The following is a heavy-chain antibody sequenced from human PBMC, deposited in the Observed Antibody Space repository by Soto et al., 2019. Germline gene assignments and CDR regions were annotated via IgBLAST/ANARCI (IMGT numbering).Heavy chain of an antibody. CDR3: ARAYGDYVFDY. CDR2: IYYSGST. D-gene: IGHD4-17*01. J-gene: IGHJ4*02. V-gene: IGHV4-59*01. CDR1: GGSISSYY. Sequence: QVQLQESGPGLVKPSETLSLTCTVSGGSISSYYWSWIRQPPGKGLEWIGYIYYSGSTNYNPSLKSRVTRSVDTSKNRFSLKLSSVTAADTAVYYCARAYGDYVFDYWGQGTLVTVSS.